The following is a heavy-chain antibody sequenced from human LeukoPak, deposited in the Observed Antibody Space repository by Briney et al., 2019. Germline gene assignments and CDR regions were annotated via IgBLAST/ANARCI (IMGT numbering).Heavy chain of an antibody. V-gene: IGHV4-39*01. CDR2: IYYSGST. CDR1: GGSISSSSYY. J-gene: IGHJ5*02. CDR3: ARHPDPYYYGSGSYFWFDP. Sequence: SEALSLTCTVSGGSISSSSYYWGWIRQPPGKGLEWIGSIYYSGSTYYNPSLKSRVTISVDTSKNQFSLKLSSVTAADTAVYYCARHPDPYYYGSGSYFWFDPWGQGTLVTVPS. D-gene: IGHD3-10*01.